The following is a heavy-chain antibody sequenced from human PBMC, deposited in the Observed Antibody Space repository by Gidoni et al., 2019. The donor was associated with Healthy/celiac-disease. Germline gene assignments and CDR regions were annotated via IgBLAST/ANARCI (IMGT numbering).Heavy chain of an antibody. D-gene: IGHD5-12*01. Sequence: EVQLVESGGGLVTPGGSLRLSCAASGFTFSSYSMNWVRQAPGKGLEWVSSISSSSSYIYYADSVKGRFTISRDNAKNSLYLQMNSLRAEDTAVYYCARGEDIVATITVPHDYWGQGTLVTVSS. CDR1: GFTFSSYS. J-gene: IGHJ4*02. V-gene: IGHV3-21*01. CDR2: ISSSSSYI. CDR3: ARGEDIVATITVPHDY.